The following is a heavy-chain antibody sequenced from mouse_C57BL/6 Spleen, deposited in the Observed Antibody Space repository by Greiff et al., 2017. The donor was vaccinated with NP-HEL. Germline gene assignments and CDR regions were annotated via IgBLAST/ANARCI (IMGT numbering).Heavy chain of an antibody. D-gene: IGHD4-1*01. J-gene: IGHJ2*01. CDR3: ARWGLHWDVFFDY. CDR1: GYTFTSYW. Sequence: VKLQQPGTELVKPGASVKLSCKASGYTFTSYWMHWVKQRPGQGLEWIGNINPSNGGTNYNEKFKSKATLTVDKSSSTAYMQLSSLTSEDSAVYYCARWGLHWDVFFDYRGQGTTLTVSS. CDR2: INPSNGGT. V-gene: IGHV1-53*01.